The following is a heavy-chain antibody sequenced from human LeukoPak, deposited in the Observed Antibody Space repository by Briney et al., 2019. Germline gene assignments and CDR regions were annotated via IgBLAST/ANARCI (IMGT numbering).Heavy chain of an antibody. CDR3: ARREYCGGDCYSGGFDP. V-gene: IGHV4-59*08. J-gene: IGHJ5*02. CDR2: IYYSGST. CDR1: GGSISSYY. D-gene: IGHD2-21*02. Sequence: SETLSLTCTVSGGSISSYYWTWIRQPPGKGLEWIGYIYYSGSTGYNPSLKSRVTISVDTSKNQFSLKLSSVTAADTAVYYCARREYCGGDCYSGGFDPWGQGTLVTVSS.